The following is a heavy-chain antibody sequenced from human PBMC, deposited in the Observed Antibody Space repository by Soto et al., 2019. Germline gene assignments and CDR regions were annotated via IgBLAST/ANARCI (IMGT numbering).Heavy chain of an antibody. CDR1: GGTFSSYA. CDR3: ASEVGYSYGLHYGMDV. Sequence: QVQLVQSGAEVKKPGSSVKVSCKASGGTFSSYAISWVRQAPGQGLEWMGGIIPIFGTANYAQKFQGRVTITADESTSTAYMELSSLRSEHMAVYYCASEVGYSYGLHYGMDVWGLGTTVTVSS. D-gene: IGHD5-18*01. V-gene: IGHV1-69*01. CDR2: IIPIFGTA. J-gene: IGHJ6*02.